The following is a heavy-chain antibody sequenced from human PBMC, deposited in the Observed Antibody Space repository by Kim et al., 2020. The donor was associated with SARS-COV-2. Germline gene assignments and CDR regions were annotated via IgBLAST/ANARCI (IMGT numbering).Heavy chain of an antibody. CDR2: INSDGSST. Sequence: GGSLRLSCAASGFTFSSYWMHWVRQAPGKGLVWVSRINSDGSSTSYADSVKGRFTISRDNAKNTLYLQMNSLRAEDTAVYYCARAVDEYSSGWTNYYYYYYYMDVWGKGTTVTVSS. J-gene: IGHJ6*03. D-gene: IGHD6-19*01. V-gene: IGHV3-74*01. CDR1: GFTFSSYW. CDR3: ARAVDEYSSGWTNYYYYYYYMDV.